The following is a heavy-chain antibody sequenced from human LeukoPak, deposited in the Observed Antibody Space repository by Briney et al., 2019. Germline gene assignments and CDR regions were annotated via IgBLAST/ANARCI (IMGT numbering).Heavy chain of an antibody. CDR2: ISYDGSNK. CDR3: AAPNFWSGYYALGY. V-gene: IGHV3-30*03. D-gene: IGHD3-3*01. CDR1: GFTFSSYG. Sequence: QPGRSLRLSCAASGFTFSSYGMHWVRQAPGRGLEWVAAISYDGSNKYYADSVKGRFTISRDNSKNTLYLQMNSLRAEDTAVYYCAAPNFWSGYYALGYWGQGTLVTVSS. J-gene: IGHJ4*02.